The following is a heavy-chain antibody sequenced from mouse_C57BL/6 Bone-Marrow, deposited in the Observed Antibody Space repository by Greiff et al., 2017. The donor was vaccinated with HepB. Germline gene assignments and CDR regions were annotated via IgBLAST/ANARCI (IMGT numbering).Heavy chain of an antibody. D-gene: IGHD3-3*01. CDR2: INSDGGST. V-gene: IGHV5-2*01. CDR3: SRRGTGYAMDY. J-gene: IGHJ4*01. CDR1: EYEFPSHD. Sequence: EVKLQESGGGLVQPGESLKLSCESNEYEFPSHDMSWVRKTPEKRLELVAAINSDGGSTYYPDTMERRFIISRDNTKKTLYLQMSSLRSEDTALYYCSRRGTGYAMDYWGQGTSVTVSS.